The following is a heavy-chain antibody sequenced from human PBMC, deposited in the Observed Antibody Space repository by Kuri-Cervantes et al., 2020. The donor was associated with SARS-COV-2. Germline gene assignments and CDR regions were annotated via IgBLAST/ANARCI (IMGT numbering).Heavy chain of an antibody. Sequence: GESLKISCSASGFTFSSYAMHWVRQAPGKGLEYVSAISSNGGSTYYADSVKGRFTISRDNSKNTLYLQMNSLRAEDTAVYYCARDQGAHIAVAVVFDYWGQGTLVTVSS. V-gene: IGHV3-64*04. J-gene: IGHJ4*02. D-gene: IGHD6-19*01. CDR2: ISSNGGST. CDR1: GFTFSSYA. CDR3: ARDQGAHIAVAVVFDY.